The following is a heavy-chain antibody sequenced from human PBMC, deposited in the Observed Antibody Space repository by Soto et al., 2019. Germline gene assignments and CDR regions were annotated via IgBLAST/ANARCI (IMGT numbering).Heavy chain of an antibody. CDR2: IWYDGSNK. CDR1: GFTFSSYG. J-gene: IGHJ4*02. D-gene: IGHD5-12*01. CDR3: ARDWDVEMATMGVQDY. V-gene: IGHV3-33*01. Sequence: GGSLRLSCAASGFTFSSYGMHWVRQAPGKGLEWVAVIWYDGSNKYYADSVKGRFTISRDNSKNTLYLQMNSLRAEDTAVYYCARDWDVEMATMGVQDYWGQGTLVTVSS.